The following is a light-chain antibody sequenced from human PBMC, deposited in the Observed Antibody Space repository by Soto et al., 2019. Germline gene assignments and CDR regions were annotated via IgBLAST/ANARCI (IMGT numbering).Light chain of an antibody. Sequence: QSALTQPASVSGSPGQSITISCTGTRGDVGGYNSVSWYRQHPGKAPQLMIYDVSNRPSGVSDRFSGSKSGNTASLTISGLQAEDEADYYCGSYTLSTKPHVFGTGTKLTVL. J-gene: IGLJ1*01. V-gene: IGLV2-14*03. CDR1: RGDVGGYNS. CDR2: DVS. CDR3: GSYTLSTKPHV.